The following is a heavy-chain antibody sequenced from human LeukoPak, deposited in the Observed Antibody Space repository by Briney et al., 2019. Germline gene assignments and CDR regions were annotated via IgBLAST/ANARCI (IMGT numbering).Heavy chain of an antibody. CDR3: ARHGHIAAAGDY. D-gene: IGHD6-13*01. CDR2: IYPGDSDT. CDR1: GYSFINYW. J-gene: IGHJ4*02. V-gene: IGHV5-51*01. Sequence: GESLKISCKDSGYSFINYWIGWVRQMPGNGMEWMGIIYPGDSDTRYSPSFQGQVTISADKSINTAYLQWSSLKASDTAMYYCARHGHIAAAGDYWGQGALVTVSS.